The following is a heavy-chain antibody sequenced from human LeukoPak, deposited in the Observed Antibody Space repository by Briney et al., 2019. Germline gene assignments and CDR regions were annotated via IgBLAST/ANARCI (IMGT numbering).Heavy chain of an antibody. Sequence: PGGSLRLSCAASGFTFSSSALSWVRQAPGKGLEWVSAVSGSGDRIDYADSVKGRFTISRDNSKDTLFLQMSSLRAEDTAVYFCATGPPFDNWGQGTLVTVST. V-gene: IGHV3-23*01. J-gene: IGHJ4*02. CDR1: GFTFSSSA. CDR3: ATGPPFDN. CDR2: VSGSGDRI.